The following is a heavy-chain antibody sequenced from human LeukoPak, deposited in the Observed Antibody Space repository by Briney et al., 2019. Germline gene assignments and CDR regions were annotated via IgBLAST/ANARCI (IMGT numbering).Heavy chain of an antibody. CDR3: ARDAATTLGSYYYGMDV. V-gene: IGHV4-34*01. D-gene: IGHD5-12*01. J-gene: IGHJ6*02. CDR1: GGSFSGYY. Sequence: SETLSLTCAVYGGSFSGYYWSWIRQPPGKGLEWIGEINHSGSTNYNPSLKSRVTISVDTSKNQFSLKLSSVTAADTAMYYCARDAATTLGSYYYGMDVWGQGTTVTVSS. CDR2: INHSGST.